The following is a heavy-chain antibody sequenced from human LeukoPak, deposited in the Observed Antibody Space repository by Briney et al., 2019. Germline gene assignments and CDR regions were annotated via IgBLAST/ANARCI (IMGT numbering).Heavy chain of an antibody. V-gene: IGHV1-2*02. D-gene: IGHD1-26*01. CDR1: GYTFTDYY. CDR3: VREGWIVGATSGFDY. CDR2: INPKSGGT. J-gene: IGHJ4*02. Sequence: ASVKVSCKASGYTFTDYYLHWVRQAPGQGLEWMGWINPKSGGTKYAQKFQGGVTMTRDTSISTANMELSRLRSDDTALYYCVREGWIVGATSGFDYWGQGTLVTVSS.